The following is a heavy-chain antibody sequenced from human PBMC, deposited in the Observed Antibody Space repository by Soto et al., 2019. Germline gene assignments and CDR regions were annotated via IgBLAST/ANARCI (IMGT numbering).Heavy chain of an antibody. D-gene: IGHD3-3*01. CDR1: GYTFTSYD. J-gene: IGHJ5*02. CDR3: ARGPHITIFGVVIISFWFDP. Sequence: GASVKVSCKASGYTFTSYDINWVRQATGQGLEWMGWMNPNSGNTGYAQKFQGRVTMTRNTSISTAYMELSSLRSEDTAVYYCARGPHITIFGVVIISFWFDPWGQGTLVTVS. V-gene: IGHV1-8*01. CDR2: MNPNSGNT.